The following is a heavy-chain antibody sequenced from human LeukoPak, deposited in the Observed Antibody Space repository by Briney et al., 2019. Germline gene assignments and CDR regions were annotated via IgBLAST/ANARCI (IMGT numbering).Heavy chain of an antibody. J-gene: IGHJ4*02. Sequence: SETLSLTCTVSGGSISSYYWGWIRQPPGKGLEWIGSIYYSGSTYYNPSLKSRVTISVDTSKNQFSLKLSSVTAADTAVYYCARWLGKAARGVYFDYWGQGTLVTVSS. CDR1: GGSISSYY. V-gene: IGHV4-39*07. CDR2: IYYSGST. D-gene: IGHD3-10*01. CDR3: ARWLGKAARGVYFDY.